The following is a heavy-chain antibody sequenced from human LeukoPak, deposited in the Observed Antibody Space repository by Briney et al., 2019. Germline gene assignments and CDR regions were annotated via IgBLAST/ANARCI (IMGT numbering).Heavy chain of an antibody. CDR3: ARAPYYYDSSGYPGYYFDY. Sequence: SENVSCKASGYSFTDYYMHWVRQAPGQAPEWMGWINPNRGGTHCAPHFPGRVTLIRDPSLTPAYMELSRLSSVDPAVYYCARAPYYYDSSGYPGYYFDYWGRGTLVTVS. D-gene: IGHD3-22*01. CDR2: INPNRGGT. J-gene: IGHJ4*02. CDR1: GYSFTDYY. V-gene: IGHV1-2*02.